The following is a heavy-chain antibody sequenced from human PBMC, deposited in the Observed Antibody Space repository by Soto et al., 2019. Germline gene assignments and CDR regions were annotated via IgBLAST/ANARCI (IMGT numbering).Heavy chain of an antibody. J-gene: IGHJ3*02. CDR1: GFTFSSYA. Sequence: GGSMRLSCAASGFTFSSYAMSWVRQAPGKGLEWVSAISGSGGSTYYADSVKGRITIARDNSKNTQYQQMNSRRAEDTAEYYCAKEAAAKIWGQGTMVTVSS. D-gene: IGHD6-13*01. V-gene: IGHV3-23*01. CDR2: ISGSGGST. CDR3: AKEAAAKI.